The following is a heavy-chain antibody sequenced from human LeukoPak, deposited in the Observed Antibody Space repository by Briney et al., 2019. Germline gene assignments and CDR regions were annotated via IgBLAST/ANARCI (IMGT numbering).Heavy chain of an antibody. J-gene: IGHJ4*02. D-gene: IGHD5-12*01. CDR3: ARDVAGNTFDY. CDR1: GGSFSGYY. CDR2: IYHSGST. Sequence: SETLSLTCAVYGGSFSGYYWSWIRQPPGKGLEWIGEIYHSGSTNYNPSLKSRVTISVDKSKNQFSLKLSSVTAADTAVYYCARDVAGNTFDYWGQGTLVTVSS. V-gene: IGHV4-34*01.